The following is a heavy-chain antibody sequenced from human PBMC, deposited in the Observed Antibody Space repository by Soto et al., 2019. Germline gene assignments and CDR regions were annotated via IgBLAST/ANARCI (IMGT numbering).Heavy chain of an antibody. D-gene: IGHD3-3*01. V-gene: IGHV4-31*03. Sequence: SETLSLTCTVSGGSISSGGYYWSWIRQHPGKGLEWIGYIYYSGSTYYNPSLKSRVTISVDTSKNQFSLKLSSVTAADTAVYYCARPPKPPLEWLLLYYFDYWGQGTLVTVSS. CDR1: GGSISSGGYY. CDR3: ARPPKPPLEWLLLYYFDY. J-gene: IGHJ4*02. CDR2: IYYSGST.